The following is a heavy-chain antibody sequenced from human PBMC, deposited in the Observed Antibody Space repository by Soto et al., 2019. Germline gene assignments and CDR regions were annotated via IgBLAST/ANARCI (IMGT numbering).Heavy chain of an antibody. V-gene: IGHV1-2*04. Sequence: ASLKVSCKVSGYTLTELSMHRVRQAPGQGLEWMGWINPNSGGTNYAQKFQGWVTMTRGTSISTAYMELSRLRSDDTAVYYCARDDGEDSSGPHIDLIAWGQGTLVNLSS. CDR1: GYTLTELS. D-gene: IGHD6-19*01. J-gene: IGHJ5*02. CDR2: INPNSGGT. CDR3: ARDDGEDSSGPHIDLIA.